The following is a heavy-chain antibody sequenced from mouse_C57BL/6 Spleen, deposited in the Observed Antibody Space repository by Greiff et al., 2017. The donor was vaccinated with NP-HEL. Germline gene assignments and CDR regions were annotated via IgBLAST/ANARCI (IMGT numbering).Heavy chain of an antibody. V-gene: IGHV1-52*01. CDR1: GYTFTSYS. CDR3: GRGDGYFDV. J-gene: IGHJ1*03. Sequence: VQLQQPGAELVRPGASVKLSCKASGYTFTSYSMHWVQQRPIKGLEWIGNIDPSDSETHYTQKFKDKTTFTVDKSTSPKYMQLSSLTSEDAAVYYCGRGDGYFDVWGTGTTVTVSS. CDR2: IDPSDSET.